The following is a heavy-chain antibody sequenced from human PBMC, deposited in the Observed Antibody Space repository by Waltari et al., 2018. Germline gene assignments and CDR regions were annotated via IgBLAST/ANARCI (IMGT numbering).Heavy chain of an antibody. CDR3: AREASGWTPHFDN. CDR2: ISGNGAST. J-gene: IGHJ4*02. V-gene: IGHV3-11*01. Sequence: QVQLVESGGGLVKPGGSVRLSCTISGFRFSDYFMTWIRQAPGKGLEWVAYISGNGASTVYADSVKGRFSISRVNAKNSLYLQMNSLRADDTAVYFCAREASGWTPHFDNWGQGTLVTVSS. D-gene: IGHD6-19*01. CDR1: GFRFSDYF.